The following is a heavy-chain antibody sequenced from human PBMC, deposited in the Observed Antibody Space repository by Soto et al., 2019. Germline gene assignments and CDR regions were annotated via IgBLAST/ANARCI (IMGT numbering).Heavy chain of an antibody. D-gene: IGHD1-20*01. J-gene: IGHJ4*02. V-gene: IGHV6-1*01. CDR1: VDSVSSNSAA. CDR3: ARGFGDDNCSSEGMAYYFGY. Sequence: PSQTLSLTSAISVDSVSSNSAAWNWIRQSPLRGLEWLGRTYYRPKWYNDYAVSVKSRITINPDTSKNQFSLQLNSVTPEDTAVYYCARGFGDDNCSSEGMAYYFGYWGQGTLVTVSS. CDR2: TYYRPKWYN.